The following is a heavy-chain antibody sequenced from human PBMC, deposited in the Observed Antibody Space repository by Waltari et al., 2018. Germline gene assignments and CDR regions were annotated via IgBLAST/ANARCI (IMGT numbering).Heavy chain of an antibody. V-gene: IGHV4-30-4*01. CDR2: IYYSGST. CDR1: GGSISSGAYY. J-gene: IGHJ3*02. D-gene: IGHD3-10*01. Sequence: QVQLQESGPGLVKPSQTLSLTCTVPGGSISSGAYYWRWIRQPPGKGLEWIGYIYYSGSTYYNPSLKSRVTISVDTSKNQFSLKLSSVTAADTAVYYCAREADTMGPTAFDIWGQGTMVTVSS. CDR3: AREADTMGPTAFDI.